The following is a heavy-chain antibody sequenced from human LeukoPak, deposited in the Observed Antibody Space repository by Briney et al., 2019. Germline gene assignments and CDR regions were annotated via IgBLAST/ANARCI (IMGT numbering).Heavy chain of an antibody. Sequence: ASVKVSCKVSGHTLSEVSMYWVRQAPGKGLEWMGGFDPEEAKTFYAQNFLGRVTMIEDVSSDTAYMELSSLRSEDTAVYYCATDGGHQVPKILRLWGQGTLVTVSS. CDR2: FDPEEAKT. D-gene: IGHD2-15*01. J-gene: IGHJ4*02. CDR1: GHTLSEVS. CDR3: ATDGGHQVPKILRL. V-gene: IGHV1-24*01.